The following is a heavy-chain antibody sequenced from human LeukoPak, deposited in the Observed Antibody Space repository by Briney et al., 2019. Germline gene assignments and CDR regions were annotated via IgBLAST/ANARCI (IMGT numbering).Heavy chain of an antibody. CDR1: CVSISNYH. CDR2: ISATGNN. Sequence: AETLSHTCTVSCVSISNYHWRWILQPAGKGLEWIGRISATGNNKYNPSLTSRVTITVDDSKNQFPLNQISVLAADAPVYFCARVNNSGPFHDYWGQGARVTVSS. J-gene: IGHJ4*02. V-gene: IGHV4-4*07. CDR3: ARVNNSGPFHDY. D-gene: IGHD6-19*01.